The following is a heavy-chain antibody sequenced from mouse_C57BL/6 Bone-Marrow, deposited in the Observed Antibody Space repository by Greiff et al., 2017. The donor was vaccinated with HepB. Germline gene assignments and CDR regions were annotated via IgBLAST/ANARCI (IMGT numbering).Heavy chain of an antibody. V-gene: IGHV5-12*01. D-gene: IGHD1-1*01. CDR3: ARRFITTVVATDYAMDY. Sequence: EVKLVESGGGLVQPGGSLKLSCAASGFTFSDYYMYWVRQTPEKRLEWVAYISNGGGSTYYPDTVKGRFTISRDNAKNTLYLQMSRLKSEDTAMYYCARRFITTVVATDYAMDYWGQGTSVTVSS. CDR1: GFTFSDYY. J-gene: IGHJ4*01. CDR2: ISNGGGST.